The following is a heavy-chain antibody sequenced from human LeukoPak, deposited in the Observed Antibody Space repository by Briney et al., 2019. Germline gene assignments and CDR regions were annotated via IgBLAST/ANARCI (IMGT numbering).Heavy chain of an antibody. J-gene: IGHJ4*02. CDR2: IRSKTNNYAT. V-gene: IGHV3-73*01. CDR1: GFTFSGSA. D-gene: IGHD3-10*01. Sequence: GGSLRLSCAASGFTFSGSAMHWVRQASGKGLEWVGRIRSKTNNYATAYAASVKDRFTISRDDSTNTAYLQMNSLKTEDTAVYYCVRHAASGGSGVDHWGQGTLVAVSS. CDR3: VRHAASGGSGVDH.